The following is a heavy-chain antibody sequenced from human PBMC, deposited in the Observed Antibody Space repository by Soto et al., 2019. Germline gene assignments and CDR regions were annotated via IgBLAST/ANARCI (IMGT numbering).Heavy chain of an antibody. CDR3: AKPHTPGIAAAGFNFDY. CDR2: ISGSGGST. V-gene: IGHV3-23*01. Sequence: EVQLLESGGGLVQPGGSLRLSCAASGFTFSSYAMSWVRQAPGKGLEWVSAISGSGGSTYYADSVKGRFTISRDNYKNTLYLQMNSLRAEDTAVYYCAKPHTPGIAAAGFNFDYWGQGTLVTVSS. J-gene: IGHJ4*02. CDR1: GFTFSSYA. D-gene: IGHD6-13*01.